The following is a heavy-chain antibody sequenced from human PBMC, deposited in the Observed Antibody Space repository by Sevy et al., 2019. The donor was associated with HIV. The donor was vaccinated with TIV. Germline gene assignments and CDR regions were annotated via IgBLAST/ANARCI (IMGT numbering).Heavy chain of an antibody. J-gene: IGHJ4*01. Sequence: GGSLRLSCTASGFTFGDYAVGWFRQAPGKGLEWVSFIRRRAFGGTIEYAASVKGRFTISKDDSQSTAYLQMNSLKTEDTAVYYCTRAEQYEYDSSSYYDYFDYWGHGTLVTVSS. CDR1: GFTFGDYA. D-gene: IGHD3-22*01. CDR2: IRRRAFGGTI. CDR3: TRAEQYEYDSSSYYDYFDY. V-gene: IGHV3-49*03.